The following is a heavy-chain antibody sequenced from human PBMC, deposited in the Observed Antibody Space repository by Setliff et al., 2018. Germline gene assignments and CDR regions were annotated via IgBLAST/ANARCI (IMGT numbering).Heavy chain of an antibody. CDR3: AGRGERFFNWFDP. V-gene: IGHV5-51*01. CDR2: IYPGDSHT. CDR1: RYSFSNFW. J-gene: IGHJ5*02. D-gene: IGHD2-21*01. Sequence: GESPKISCKGSRYSFSNFWIGWVRQMPGKGLEWLGIIYPGDSHTRYSPSFQGQVTISTDTSINTAFLQWNNLKASDTAVYYCAGRGERFFNWFDPWGQGTLVTVSS.